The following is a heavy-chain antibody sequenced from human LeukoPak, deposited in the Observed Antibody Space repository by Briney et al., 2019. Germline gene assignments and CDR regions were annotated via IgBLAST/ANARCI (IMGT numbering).Heavy chain of an antibody. CDR3: ARSHNHLWGNYPDY. J-gene: IGHJ4*02. V-gene: IGHV4/OR15-8*01. CDR1: GGSIDSTNW. D-gene: IGHD3-16*02. CDR2: IHHDGRI. Sequence: PSETLSLTCDVSGGSIDSTNWWNWVRQPPGKGLEWIGEIHHDGRINYNPSLKSRVTLSVDKSKNQFSLRLNSVTAADTAMYYCARSHNHLWGNYPDYWGQGTLVTVSS.